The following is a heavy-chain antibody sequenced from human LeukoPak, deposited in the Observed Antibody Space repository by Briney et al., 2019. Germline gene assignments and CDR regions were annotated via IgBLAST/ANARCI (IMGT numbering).Heavy chain of an antibody. D-gene: IGHD3-16*01. CDR3: ARGRYGWLPFDY. CDR2: MYYSGST. Sequence: SETLSLTCTVSGGSINGYYWSWIRQPPGKGLEWIGYMYYSGSTNYNPSLRSRVTISVDTSKNQFSLKLSSVTAADTAVYYCARGRYGWLPFDYWGQGTLVTVSS. J-gene: IGHJ4*02. CDR1: GGSINGYY. V-gene: IGHV4-59*01.